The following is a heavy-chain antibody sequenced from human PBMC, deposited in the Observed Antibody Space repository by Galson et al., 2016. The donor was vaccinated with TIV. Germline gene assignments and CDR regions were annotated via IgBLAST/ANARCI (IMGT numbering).Heavy chain of an antibody. V-gene: IGHV3-23*01. CDR2: ISVSGIST. D-gene: IGHD6-19*01. CDR3: VKDQRVPYSSGWYDY. CDR1: GFTFSSYA. J-gene: IGHJ4*02. Sequence: SLRLSCAASGFTFSSYAMSWVRQAPGKGLEWVSGISVSGISTYYADSVKGRFTISRDNSKNTLYLQMNSLRAEDTAVYYCVKDQRVPYSSGWYDYWGQGTLVTVSS.